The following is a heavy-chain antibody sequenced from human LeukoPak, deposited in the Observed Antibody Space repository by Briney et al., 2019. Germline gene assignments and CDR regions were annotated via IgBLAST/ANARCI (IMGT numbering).Heavy chain of an antibody. J-gene: IGHJ3*01. V-gene: IGHV1-18*04. Sequence: ASVKVSCKASGYTFTAYYMHWVRQAPGQGLEWMGWISANSGNTNYAQKFQNRVILTTDTSTTTAYMEVRSLRSDDTAMYYCARDRLHAFDFWGQGTMVTVSS. D-gene: IGHD6-25*01. CDR1: GYTFTAYY. CDR3: ARDRLHAFDF. CDR2: ISANSGNT.